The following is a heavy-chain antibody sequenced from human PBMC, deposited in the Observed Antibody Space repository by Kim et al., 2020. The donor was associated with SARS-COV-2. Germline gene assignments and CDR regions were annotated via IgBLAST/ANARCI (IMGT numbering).Heavy chain of an antibody. Sequence: GGSLRLSCAASGFTFSSYWMSWVRQAPGKGLEWVANIKQDGSEKYYVDSVKGRFTISRDNAKNSLYLQMNSLRAEDTAVYYCARDPAGYSSSWYWYYYYGMDVWGQGTTVTVSS. CDR2: IKQDGSEK. J-gene: IGHJ6*02. CDR1: GFTFSSYW. CDR3: ARDPAGYSSSWYWYYYYGMDV. V-gene: IGHV3-7*03. D-gene: IGHD6-13*01.